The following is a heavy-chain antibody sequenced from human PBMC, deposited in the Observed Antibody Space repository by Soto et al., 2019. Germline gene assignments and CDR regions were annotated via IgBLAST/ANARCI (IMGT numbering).Heavy chain of an antibody. V-gene: IGHV3-23*01. CDR1: GFDFRAYA. CDR2: LSGRGDTT. D-gene: IGHD6-13*01. Sequence: DVQLLESGGGLVQPGGSLRLSCAASGFDFRAYAMSWVRQTPGKGLEWVSGLSGRGDTTDYADSVKGRFTISRDNSKNTLYLQMNGLRVEDTAVYYCAKDIGAAGVFDYWGQGTLVTVSS. J-gene: IGHJ4*02. CDR3: AKDIGAAGVFDY.